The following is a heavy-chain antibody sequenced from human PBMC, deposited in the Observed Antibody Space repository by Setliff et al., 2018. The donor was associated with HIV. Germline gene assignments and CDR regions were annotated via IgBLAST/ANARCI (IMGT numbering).Heavy chain of an antibody. CDR2: IWHDGSEK. J-gene: IGHJ4*02. Sequence: GGSLRLSCGASGFTFSNYGMHWVHQAPGKGLEWLAVIWHDGSEKYYADSVKGRFTISRDNSKNTLYLEMKRLRDEDTAVYYCARDKEYYNFWSGLFDYWGQGSLVTVSS. CDR1: GFTFSNYG. V-gene: IGHV3-33*08. D-gene: IGHD3-3*01. CDR3: ARDKEYYNFWSGLFDY.